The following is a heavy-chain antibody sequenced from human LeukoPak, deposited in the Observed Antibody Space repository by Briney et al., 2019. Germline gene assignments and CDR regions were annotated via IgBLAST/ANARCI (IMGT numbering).Heavy chain of an antibody. CDR3: ARYATGGYCSGFTCYSSPPDY. V-gene: IGHV5-51*01. CDR2: IYPGDSDT. J-gene: IGHJ4*02. Sequence: GGSLKICRKGSGYSFTSYGICWVRPVPGKGLEGMGFIYPGDSDTRYSPSLQAQGTISADKSISTAYLQWSSLKASDTAMYYCARYATGGYCSGFTCYSSPPDYWGQGTLVTVSS. CDR1: GYSFTSYG. D-gene: IGHD2-15*01.